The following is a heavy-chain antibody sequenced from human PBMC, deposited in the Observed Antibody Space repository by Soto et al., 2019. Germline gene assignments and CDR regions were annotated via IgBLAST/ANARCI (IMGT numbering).Heavy chain of an antibody. CDR2: INTNTGNP. CDR3: ARGALDMVRGVINLCRGSCYYYGMDV. CDR1: GYTFTSYA. D-gene: IGHD3-10*01. V-gene: IGHV7-4-1*01. Sequence: QVPLVQSGSELKKPGASVKVSCKASGYTFTSYAMNWVRQAPGQGLEWMGWINTNTGNPTYVQGFTGRFVFSLDTSVSTAYLQICSLKAEDTAVYYCARGALDMVRGVINLCRGSCYYYGMDVWGQGTTVTVSS. J-gene: IGHJ6*02.